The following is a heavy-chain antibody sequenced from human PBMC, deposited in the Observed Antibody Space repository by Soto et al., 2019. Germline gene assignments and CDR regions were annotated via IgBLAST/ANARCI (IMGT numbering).Heavy chain of an antibody. V-gene: IGHV4-31*03. CDR3: ARERGNQLRGWCDP. D-gene: IGHD2-2*01. Sequence: QVQLQESGPGLVKPSQTLSLTCTVSGGSISSGGYYWSWIRQHPGKGLEWIGYIYHSGTTYYNPSLKSRVTISVDTAKRRFCRELTAVAAGVSAGYYWARERGNQLRGWCDPWGQGTLVTVSS. J-gene: IGHJ5*02. CDR1: GGSISSGGYY. CDR2: IYHSGTT.